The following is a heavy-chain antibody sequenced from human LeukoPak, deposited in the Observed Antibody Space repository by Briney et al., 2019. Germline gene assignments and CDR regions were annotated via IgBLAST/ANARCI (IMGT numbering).Heavy chain of an antibody. CDR2: ISGSSDSI. CDR1: GFTFSRFT. D-gene: IGHD3-16*02. J-gene: IGHJ3*02. V-gene: IGHV3-48*01. CDR3: AKDYRMIAFGGVIGIDAFDI. Sequence: HPGGSLRLSCVASGFTFSRFTMNWVRQAPGKGLEWVSYISGSSDSIFYADSVKGRFTISRDNSKNTLFLQMNSLRAEDTALYYCAKDYRMIAFGGVIGIDAFDIWGQGTMVTVSS.